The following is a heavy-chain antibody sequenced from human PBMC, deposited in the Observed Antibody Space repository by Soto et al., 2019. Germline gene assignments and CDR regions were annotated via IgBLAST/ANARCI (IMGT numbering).Heavy chain of an antibody. CDR3: ARQGFGALHRLVDV. Sequence: QVLLQESGPGLVKPSETLSLSCTVSGDSISSYYWGWIRQPPGKEMEWIGYVSPIWGSAYTPALQRRVARTLHTSKSQFSLELTSGTATDTAVYYCARQGFGALHRLVDVWGQGTTVTVSS. D-gene: IGHD3-10*01. J-gene: IGHJ6*02. CDR2: VSPIWGS. V-gene: IGHV4-59*08. CDR1: GDSISSYY.